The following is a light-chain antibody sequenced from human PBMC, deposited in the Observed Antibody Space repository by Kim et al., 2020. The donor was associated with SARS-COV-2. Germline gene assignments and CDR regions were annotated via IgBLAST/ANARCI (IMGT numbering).Light chain of an antibody. Sequence: PGQNVTISCSGSSSNIGNNYVSWYQQLPGTAPPLLIYDNYKRPSGIPDRFSGSKSGTSATLAITGLQTGDEADYYCGTWDTPLRAVFGGGTQLTVL. CDR2: DNY. V-gene: IGLV1-51*01. CDR1: SSNIGNNY. CDR3: GTWDTPLRAV. J-gene: IGLJ3*02.